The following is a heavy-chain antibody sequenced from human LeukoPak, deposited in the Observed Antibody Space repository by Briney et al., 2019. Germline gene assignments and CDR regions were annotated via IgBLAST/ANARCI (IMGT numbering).Heavy chain of an antibody. Sequence: GGSLRLSCAASGFTFSSYGMHWVRQAPGKGLEWVAFIRYDGTYKYYADSVKGRFTISRDNSKSTVYLQMNSLRAEDTAVYYCARDRDRDPYYFDYWGQGSLVTVSS. CDR2: IRYDGTYK. CDR1: GFTFSSYG. D-gene: IGHD5-24*01. J-gene: IGHJ4*02. CDR3: ARDRDRDPYYFDY. V-gene: IGHV3-30*02.